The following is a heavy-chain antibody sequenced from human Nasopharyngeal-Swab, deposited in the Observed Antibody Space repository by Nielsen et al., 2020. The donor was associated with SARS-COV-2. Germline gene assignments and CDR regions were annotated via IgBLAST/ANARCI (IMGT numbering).Heavy chain of an antibody. D-gene: IGHD5-24*01. J-gene: IGHJ5*02. CDR3: ARDQIYKLVDP. Sequence: GGSLRLSCAASGFTFSSYEMNWVRQAPGKGLEWVSHINGDGTSATYTDSVKGRFSISRDNAKNMVYLHMSSLRDEDTGVYFCARDQIYKLVDPWGQGTLVTVSS. V-gene: IGHV3-74*01. CDR2: INGDGTSA. CDR1: GFTFSSYE.